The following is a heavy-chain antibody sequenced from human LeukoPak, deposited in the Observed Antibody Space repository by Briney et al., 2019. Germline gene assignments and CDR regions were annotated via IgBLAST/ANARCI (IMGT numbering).Heavy chain of an antibody. CDR3: ARGRGGEYGDYDY. J-gene: IGHJ4*02. D-gene: IGHD4-17*01. V-gene: IGHV4-34*01. Sequence: SETLSLTCAVYSGSFSGYSWSWIRQPPGKGLEWLGEINHSGSINYNPSVRSRVTISEDTSKNQFSLNLNSVTAADTAVYYCARGRGGEYGDYDYWGQGTLVTVSS. CDR1: SGSFSGYS. CDR2: INHSGSI.